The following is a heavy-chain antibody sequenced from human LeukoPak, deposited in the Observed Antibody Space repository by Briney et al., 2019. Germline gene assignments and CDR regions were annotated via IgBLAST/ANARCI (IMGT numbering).Heavy chain of an antibody. CDR3: AELGITMIGGV. V-gene: IGHV3-48*03. Sequence: AGSLRLYCAASGFTFSSYEMNWVRQAPGKGLEWVSYISSSGSTIYYADSVKGRFTISRDNAKNSLYLQINSLRADAEDYYYCAELGITMIGGVWGKGTTVTISS. CDR2: ISSSGSTI. J-gene: IGHJ6*04. D-gene: IGHD3-10*02. CDR1: GFTFSSYE.